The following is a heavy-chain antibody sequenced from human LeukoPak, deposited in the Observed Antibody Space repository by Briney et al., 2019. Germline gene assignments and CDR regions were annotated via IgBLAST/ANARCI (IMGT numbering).Heavy chain of an antibody. D-gene: IGHD3-22*01. CDR3: ASGMYSTSSYYYDSSGYQGLYYFDY. CDR1: GFTFSSCG. Sequence: GGSLRLSCTASGFTFSSCGMHWVRQAPGKGLEWVAFIRFDGSNQYYADSVKGRFTVSRDNSKNTLYLQMNSLRAEDTAVYYCASGMYSTSSYYYDSSGYQGLYYFDYWGQGTLVTVSS. J-gene: IGHJ4*02. CDR2: IRFDGSNQ. V-gene: IGHV3-30*02.